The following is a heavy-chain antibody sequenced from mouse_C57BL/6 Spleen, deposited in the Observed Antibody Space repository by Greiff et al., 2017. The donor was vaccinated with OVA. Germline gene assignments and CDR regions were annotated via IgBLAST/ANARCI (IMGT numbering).Heavy chain of an antibody. V-gene: IGHV5-17*01. CDR1: GFTFSDYG. Sequence: EVQRVESGGGLVKPGGSLKLSCAASGFTFSDYGMHWVRQAPEKGLEWVAYISSGSSTIYYADTVKGRFTISRDNAKNTLFLQMTSLRSEDTAMYYCARVPGFAYWGQGTLVTVSA. J-gene: IGHJ3*01. CDR3: ARVPGFAY. CDR2: ISSGSSTI.